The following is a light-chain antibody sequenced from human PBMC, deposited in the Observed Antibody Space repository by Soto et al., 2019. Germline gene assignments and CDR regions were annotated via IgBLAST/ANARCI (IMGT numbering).Light chain of an antibody. CDR1: SSDVGGYNY. CDR2: DVS. V-gene: IGLV2-14*01. CDR3: SSYTSSSTLVV. Sequence: QSVLTQPASVSGSPGQSITISCTGTSSDVGGYNYVSWYQQHPGKATKLMIYDVSNRPSGVSNRFSGSKSGNTASLTISGLQAEDEDDYYCSSYTSSSTLVVFGGGTQLTVL. J-gene: IGLJ2*01.